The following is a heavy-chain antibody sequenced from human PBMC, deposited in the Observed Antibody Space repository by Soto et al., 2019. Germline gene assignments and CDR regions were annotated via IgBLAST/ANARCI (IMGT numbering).Heavy chain of an antibody. CDR3: ARDRGDCSSTSCLDYYYGMDV. Sequence: QVQLVESGGGVVQPGRSLRLSCAASGFTFSSYGMHWVRQAPGKGLEWVAVIWYDGSNKYYADSVKGRFTISRDNSKNTRYLQMNSLRAEDTAVYYCARDRGDCSSTSCLDYYYGMDVWGQGTTVTVSS. D-gene: IGHD2-2*01. CDR2: IWYDGSNK. J-gene: IGHJ6*02. CDR1: GFTFSSYG. V-gene: IGHV3-33*01.